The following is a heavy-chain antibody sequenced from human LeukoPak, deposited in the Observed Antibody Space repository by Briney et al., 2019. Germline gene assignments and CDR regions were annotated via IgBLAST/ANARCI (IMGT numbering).Heavy chain of an antibody. V-gene: IGHV1-69*05. D-gene: IGHD3-3*01. J-gene: IGHJ5*02. CDR2: IIPIFGTA. CDR3: ARGGGITIFGVVISDNWFDP. Sequence: SVKVSCKASGGTFSSYAISWVRQAPGQGLEWMGGIIPIFGTANYAQKLQGRVTMTTDTSTSTAYMELRSLRSDDTAVYYCARGGGITIFGVVISDNWFDPWGQGTLVTVSS. CDR1: GGTFSSYA.